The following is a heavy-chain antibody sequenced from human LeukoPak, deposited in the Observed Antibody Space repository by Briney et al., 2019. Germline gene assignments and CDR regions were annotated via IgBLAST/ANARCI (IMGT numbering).Heavy chain of an antibody. Sequence: PSETLSLTCTVSGGSISSYYWSWIRQPAGKGLEWIGRIYTSGSTNYNPSLNSRVTMSVDTSKNQFSLKLSSVTAADTAVYYCARSTTDDSSGSDFDYWGQGTLVTVSS. V-gene: IGHV4-4*07. J-gene: IGHJ4*02. CDR3: ARSTTDDSSGSDFDY. D-gene: IGHD3-22*01. CDR1: GGSISSYY. CDR2: IYTSGST.